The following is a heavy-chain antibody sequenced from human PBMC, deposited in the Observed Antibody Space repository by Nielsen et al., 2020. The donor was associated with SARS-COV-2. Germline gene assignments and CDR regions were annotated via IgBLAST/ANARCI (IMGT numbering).Heavy chain of an antibody. CDR1: GGTFSSYA. V-gene: IGHV1-69*13. Sequence: SVKVSCKASGGTFSSYAISWVRQAPGQGLEWMGGIIPIFGTANYAQKFQGRVTITAEESTSTAYMELSSLRSEDTAVYYCAHTGSSWYSPQIWGQGTMVTVSS. J-gene: IGHJ3*02. CDR3: AHTGSSWYSPQI. D-gene: IGHD6-13*01. CDR2: IIPIFGTA.